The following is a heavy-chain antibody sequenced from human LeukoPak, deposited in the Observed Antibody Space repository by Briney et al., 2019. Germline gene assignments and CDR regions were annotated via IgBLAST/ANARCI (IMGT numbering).Heavy chain of an antibody. V-gene: IGHV3-30-3*01. D-gene: IGHD3-3*01. J-gene: IGHJ4*02. CDR1: GFTFSSYA. CDR3: AKDQGYDFWSGYYRGFDH. CDR2: ISYDGSNK. Sequence: GGSLRLSCAASGFTFSSYAMHWVRQAPGKGLEWVAVISYDGSNKYYADSVKGRFTISRDNSKNTLYLQMNSLRAEDTAVYYCAKDQGYDFWSGYYRGFDHWGQGTLVTVSS.